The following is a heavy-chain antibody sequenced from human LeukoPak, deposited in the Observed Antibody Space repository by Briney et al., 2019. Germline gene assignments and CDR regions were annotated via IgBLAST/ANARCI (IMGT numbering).Heavy chain of an antibody. CDR3: ARSPYCSGGSCYGPDAFDI. J-gene: IGHJ3*02. CDR2: ISSSGSTI. CDR1: GFTFSSYE. Sequence: GGSLRLSCAASGFTFSSYEMNWVRQAPGKGLEWVSYISSSGSTIYYADSVKGRFTISRDNAKNSLYLQMNRPRAEDTAVYYCARSPYCSGGSCYGPDAFDIWGQGTMVTVSS. V-gene: IGHV3-48*03. D-gene: IGHD2-15*01.